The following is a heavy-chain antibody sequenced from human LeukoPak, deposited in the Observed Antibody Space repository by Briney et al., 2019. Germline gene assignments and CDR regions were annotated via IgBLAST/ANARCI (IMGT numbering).Heavy chain of an antibody. J-gene: IGHJ3*02. V-gene: IGHV3-21*03. CDR3: TSTGAFDI. CDR1: GFTFSSYS. Sequence: GGSVRLSCAASGFTFSSYSMNWVRQAPGQGLEWVASISSSSSYIYYADSVKGRFTISRDNAKNSLYLQMNSLKTEDTAVYYCTSTGAFDIWGQGTMVTVSS. CDR2: ISSSSSYI.